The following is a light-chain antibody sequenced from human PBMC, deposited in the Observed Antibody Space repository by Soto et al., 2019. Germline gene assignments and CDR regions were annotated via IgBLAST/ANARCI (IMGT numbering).Light chain of an antibody. CDR2: AAS. V-gene: IGKV1-39*01. Sequence: DIQMTQSPSSLSASVGDRVTITCRTSQFINTYLNWYLQKPGRAPKLLIYAASNLHIGVPSRFSGRGSGTDFTLTISSLQPEDFGTYYCQQSYRTPTFGPGTKLDIK. CDR3: QQSYRTPT. CDR1: QFINTY. J-gene: IGKJ3*01.